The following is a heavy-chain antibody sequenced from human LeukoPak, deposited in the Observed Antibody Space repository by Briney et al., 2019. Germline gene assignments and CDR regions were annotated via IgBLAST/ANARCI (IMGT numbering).Heavy chain of an antibody. J-gene: IGHJ4*02. CDR1: GGSISSYY. V-gene: IGHV4-59*08. CDR3: ATYGDYTFDY. D-gene: IGHD4-17*01. CDR2: IFYSGST. Sequence: SETLSLTCTVSGGSISSYYWSWIRQPPGKGLEWIGYIFYSGSTNYSPSLKSRVTISVDTSKNQFSLKLSSVTAADTAVYYCATYGDYTFDYWGQGTLVTVSS.